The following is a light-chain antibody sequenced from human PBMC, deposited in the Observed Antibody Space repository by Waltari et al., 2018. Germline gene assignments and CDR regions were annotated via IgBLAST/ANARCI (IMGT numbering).Light chain of an antibody. Sequence: QSALTQPASVSGSPGQSITLSCTGTYSDVGGYDYVSCSQQFPGKPPTVIIYEVSNRPSGLSNRFACAKSGNTASLTISGLQAEDEADYVCSSYTTRSTTEFGTGTKVTVL. J-gene: IGLJ1*01. CDR1: YSDVGGYDY. CDR3: SSYTTRSTTE. CDR2: EVS. V-gene: IGLV2-14*01.